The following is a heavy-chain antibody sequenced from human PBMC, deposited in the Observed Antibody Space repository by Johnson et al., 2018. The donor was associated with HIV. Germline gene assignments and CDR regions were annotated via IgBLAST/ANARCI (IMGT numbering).Heavy chain of an antibody. V-gene: IGHV3-13*01. Sequence: VQLVESGGALVQPGGSTRLSCVASGFAFSTYDMHWVRHVPGKGLEWVGAIGTRSDTYYADSVKGRFTVSRDNAKNTLYLQMHSLRAEDTAVYYCERGRNYYDSSGRDAFDIWGQGTMVTVSS. CDR3: ERGRNYYDSSGRDAFDI. CDR2: IGTRSDT. D-gene: IGHD3-22*01. CDR1: GFAFSTYD. J-gene: IGHJ3*02.